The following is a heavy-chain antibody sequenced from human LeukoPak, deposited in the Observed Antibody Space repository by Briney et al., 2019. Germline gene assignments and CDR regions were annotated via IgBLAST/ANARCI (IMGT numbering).Heavy chain of an antibody. CDR3: ARDIGSGWYNYFDY. D-gene: IGHD6-19*01. J-gene: IGHJ4*02. Sequence: PGGSLRPSCAASGFTFSSYGMHWVRQAPGKGLEWVAVIWYDGSNKYYADSVKGRFTISRDNSKNTLYLQMNSLRAEDTAVYYCARDIGSGWYNYFDYWGQGTLVTVSS. CDR1: GFTFSSYG. CDR2: IWYDGSNK. V-gene: IGHV3-33*01.